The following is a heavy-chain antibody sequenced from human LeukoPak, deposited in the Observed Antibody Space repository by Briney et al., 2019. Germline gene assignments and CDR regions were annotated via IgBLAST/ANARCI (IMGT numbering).Heavy chain of an antibody. CDR3: ASCIAAYYYGMDV. Sequence: SETLSLTRTVSGYSISSGYYWGWIRQPPGKGLEWIGSIYHSGSTYYNPSLKSRVTISVDTSKNQFSLKLSSVTAADTAVYYCASCIAAYYYGMDVWGQGTTVTVSS. J-gene: IGHJ6*02. CDR2: IYHSGST. CDR1: GYSISSGYY. D-gene: IGHD6-6*01. V-gene: IGHV4-38-2*02.